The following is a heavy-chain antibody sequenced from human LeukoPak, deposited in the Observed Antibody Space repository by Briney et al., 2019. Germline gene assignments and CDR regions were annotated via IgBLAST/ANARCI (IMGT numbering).Heavy chain of an antibody. D-gene: IGHD3-9*01. J-gene: IGHJ4*02. Sequence: SETLSLTCTVSGGSISSSSYYWGWIRQPPGKGLEWIGSIYYSGSTYYNPSLKSRVTISVDTSKNQFSLKLSSVTAADTAVYYCARLLIRDGLFDYWGQGTLVTVSS. CDR3: ARLLIRDGLFDY. CDR1: GGSISSSSYY. CDR2: IYYSGST. V-gene: IGHV4-39*01.